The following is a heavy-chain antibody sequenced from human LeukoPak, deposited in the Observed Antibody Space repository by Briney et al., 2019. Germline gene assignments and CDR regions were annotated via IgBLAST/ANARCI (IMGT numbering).Heavy chain of an antibody. CDR3: SASRPHYGDYYGLDV. D-gene: IGHD3-10*01. CDR2: ISYDGSHK. J-gene: IGHJ6*02. V-gene: IGHV3-30*03. Sequence: PGGSLRLSCAASGFTFSSNGMHWVRQAPGKGLEWVAVISYDGSHKYSADSVKGRFTISRDNSKNTLYLQMNSLRTEDTAVYFCSASRPHYGDYYGLDVWGHGTTVTVSS. CDR1: GFTFSSNG.